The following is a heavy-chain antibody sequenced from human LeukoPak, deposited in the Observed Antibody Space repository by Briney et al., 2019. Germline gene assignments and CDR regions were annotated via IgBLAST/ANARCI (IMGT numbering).Heavy chain of an antibody. CDR1: GYTFTSYG. CDR3: AGRYGDYGRLWFDR. J-gene: IGHJ5*02. Sequence: ASVKVSCKASGYTFTSYGISWVRQAPGQGLEWMGWISAYNGNTNYAQKLQGRVTMTTDTSTSTAYMELRSLRSDDTAVYYCAGRYGDYGRLWFDRWGQGTLVTVSS. CDR2: ISAYNGNT. V-gene: IGHV1-18*01. D-gene: IGHD4-17*01.